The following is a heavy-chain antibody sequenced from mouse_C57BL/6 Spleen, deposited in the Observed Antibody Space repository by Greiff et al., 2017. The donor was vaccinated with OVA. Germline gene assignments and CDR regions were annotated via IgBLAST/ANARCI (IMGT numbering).Heavy chain of an antibody. V-gene: IGHV5-4*01. J-gene: IGHJ2*01. D-gene: IGHD4-1*01. CDR2: ISDGGSYT. CDR3: ARVTGTLDY. Sequence: EVQLVESGGGLVKPGGSLKLSCAASGFTFSSYAMSWVRQTPEKRLEWVATISDGGSYTYYPDNVKGRFTISRDNAKNNLYLQMSHLKSEDTAMYYCARVTGTLDYWGQGTTLTVSS. CDR1: GFTFSSYA.